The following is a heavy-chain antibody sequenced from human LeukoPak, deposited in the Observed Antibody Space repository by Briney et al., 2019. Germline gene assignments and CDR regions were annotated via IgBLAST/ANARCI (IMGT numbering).Heavy chain of an antibody. D-gene: IGHD3-22*01. CDR3: ASRTYTYDSSGYYRRNYYFDY. CDR1: GYTFTSYY. Sequence: GASVKVSCKASGYTFTSYYMHWVRQAPGQGLEWMGIINPSGGSTSYAQKFQGKVTMTRDTSTSTVYMELGSLRSEDTAVYYCASRTYTYDSSGYYRRNYYFDYWGQGTLVTVSS. V-gene: IGHV1-46*01. CDR2: INPSGGST. J-gene: IGHJ4*02.